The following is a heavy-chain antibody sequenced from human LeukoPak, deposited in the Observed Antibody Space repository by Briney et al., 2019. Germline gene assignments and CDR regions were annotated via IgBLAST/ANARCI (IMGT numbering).Heavy chain of an antibody. CDR1: GITFSDYW. Sequence: GGSLRLSCAVSGITFSDYWMTWVRQAPGKGLEWVANINQNGGENYYVDSVKGRFTISRDNTRNSVYLQMNSLRAEDTAAYYCATGRSCTTCYLPDYWGQGTLVTVSS. D-gene: IGHD2-2*01. CDR2: INQNGGEN. V-gene: IGHV3-7*01. CDR3: ATGRSCTTCYLPDY. J-gene: IGHJ4*02.